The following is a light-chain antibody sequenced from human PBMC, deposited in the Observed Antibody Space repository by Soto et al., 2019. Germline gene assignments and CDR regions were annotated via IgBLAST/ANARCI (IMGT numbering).Light chain of an antibody. CDR3: QQYRSSPPRT. Sequence: EIVLTQSPGTLSLSPGERATLSCRASQSVRSSSLAWYQQKPGQAPRLLIYGAASRATGIPDRFSGSGSGTDFTLTISRLEPEDFALYYCQQYRSSPPRTFGQGTKVEIK. J-gene: IGKJ1*01. CDR1: QSVRSSS. CDR2: GAA. V-gene: IGKV3-20*01.